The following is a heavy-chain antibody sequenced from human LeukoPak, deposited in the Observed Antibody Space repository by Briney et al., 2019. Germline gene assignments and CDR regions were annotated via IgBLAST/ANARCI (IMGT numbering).Heavy chain of an antibody. CDR2: FYPSGST. J-gene: IGHJ4*02. Sequence: SETLSLTCAVTGGSINTYYWSWIRQPAGKGLEWIGRFYPSGSTNYNPSLKSRVTMSVDTSKNQFSLNLTSVTAADTAVYYCARGGYNYGTFDSWGQGTLVTVSS. D-gene: IGHD5-18*01. V-gene: IGHV4-4*07. CDR3: ARGGYNYGTFDS. CDR1: GGSINTYY.